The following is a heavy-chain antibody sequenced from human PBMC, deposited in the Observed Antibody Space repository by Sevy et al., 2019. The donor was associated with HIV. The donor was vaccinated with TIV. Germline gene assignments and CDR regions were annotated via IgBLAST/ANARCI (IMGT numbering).Heavy chain of an antibody. Sequence: SETLSLTCTVSGGSISSGGYYWSWIRQHPGKGLEWIGYIYYSGSTYYNPSLKSRVTISVDTSKNQFSLKLSSVTAADTAVYYCARGVRGGGFDYWGQGTLVIVSS. V-gene: IGHV4-31*03. CDR1: GGSISSGGYY. D-gene: IGHD3-10*01. J-gene: IGHJ4*02. CDR3: ARGVRGGGFDY. CDR2: IYYSGST.